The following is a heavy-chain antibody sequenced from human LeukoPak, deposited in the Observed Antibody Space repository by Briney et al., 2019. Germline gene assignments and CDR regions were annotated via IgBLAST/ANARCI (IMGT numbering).Heavy chain of an antibody. D-gene: IGHD2-21*01. J-gene: IGHJ4*02. CDR1: GYIFSSYG. Sequence: ASVKPSCKASGYIFSSYGISWLRQAPGQGLEWMGWIGPYNGKTNYAQKFQGRVTMTKDTSTNTLYLEVRSLRSDDTAVYYCARDNGHKSVDFWGQGTLVTVSS. CDR3: ARDNGHKSVDF. V-gene: IGHV1-18*01. CDR2: IGPYNGKT.